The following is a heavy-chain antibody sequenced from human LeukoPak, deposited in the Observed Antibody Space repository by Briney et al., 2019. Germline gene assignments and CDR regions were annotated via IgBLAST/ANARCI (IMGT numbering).Heavy chain of an antibody. J-gene: IGHJ4*02. D-gene: IGHD4-23*01. CDR3: ARWGYGGNSGLDY. V-gene: IGHV4-59*06. Sequence: SETLSLTCTVSGGSINNYYWSWVRQPPGKGLEWIGYIYYSGSTYYNPSLKSRVTISVDTSKNQFSLKLSSVTAADTAVYYCARWGYGGNSGLDYWGQGTLVTVSS. CDR2: IYYSGST. CDR1: GGSINNYY.